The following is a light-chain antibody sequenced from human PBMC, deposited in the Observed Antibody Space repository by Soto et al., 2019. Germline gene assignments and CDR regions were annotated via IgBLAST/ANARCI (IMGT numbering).Light chain of an antibody. V-gene: IGKV1-8*01. J-gene: IGKJ1*01. CDR1: QGISSY. CDR3: QQYYSFPWT. CDR2: AAS. Sequence: AIHFTHSPSSLSSSILYIFTITCLASQGISSYLAWYQQKPGKAPELLIYAASTLQSGVPSRFSGSGSGTDFTLTISCLQSEDFATYYCQQYYSFPWTFGQGTKVDIK.